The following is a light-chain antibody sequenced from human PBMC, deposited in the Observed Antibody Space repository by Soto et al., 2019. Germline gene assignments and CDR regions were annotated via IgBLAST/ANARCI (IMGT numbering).Light chain of an antibody. Sequence: EVVVTQPPDTMSLSSGERTTLSSRSSRSVDSNYLACYQQKPGQAPRVLIYDASIRATGIPDRFSGGGSGTDFTLTISRLEPEDSAVYYCQQYDSSPPTFGGGTKVDIK. V-gene: IGKV3-20*01. CDR1: RSVDSNY. J-gene: IGKJ4*01. CDR2: DAS. CDR3: QQYDSSPPT.